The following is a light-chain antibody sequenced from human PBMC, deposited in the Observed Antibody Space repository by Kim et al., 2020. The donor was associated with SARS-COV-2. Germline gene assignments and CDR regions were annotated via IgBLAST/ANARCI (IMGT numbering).Light chain of an antibody. CDR1: QSISSF. J-gene: IGKJ4*01. Sequence: DIQMTQSPSSLSASVGDRVTITCRASQSISSFLNWYQQKPGKAPKLLISAASSLETGVPSRFIGSRSGTDFSLTISSLQPEDFATYYCHQTYNTPCTFGGGTKVDIK. CDR3: HQTYNTPCT. V-gene: IGKV1-39*01. CDR2: AAS.